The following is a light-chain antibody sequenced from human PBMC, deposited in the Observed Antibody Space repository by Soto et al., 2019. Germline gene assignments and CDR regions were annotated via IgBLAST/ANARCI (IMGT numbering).Light chain of an antibody. CDR1: SSDVGDYNY. Sequence: QSVLTQPASVSGSPGQSITISCTGTSSDVGDYNYVSWYQQHPGKAPKLMIFDVSNRPSGVSNRFSGSKSGNTASLTISGLQAEDEAEYYCSSYTSSSTYVVVTGTKLTVL. CDR2: DVS. J-gene: IGLJ1*01. V-gene: IGLV2-14*01. CDR3: SSYTSSSTYV.